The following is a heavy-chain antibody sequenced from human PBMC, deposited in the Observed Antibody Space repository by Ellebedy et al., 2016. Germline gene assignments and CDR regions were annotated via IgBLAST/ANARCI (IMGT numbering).Heavy chain of an antibody. CDR3: ATLTVPGGSDY. Sequence: LRLXXVVSVESITAGHFYWSWIRQPAGKGLEWIGRISTSGSTIYNPSLNSRVTMSVDTSKNHFSLELNSVTAADTAVYYCATLTVPGGSDYWGQGTLVTVSS. J-gene: IGHJ4*02. V-gene: IGHV4-61*02. D-gene: IGHD3-16*01. CDR1: VESITAGHFY. CDR2: ISTSGST.